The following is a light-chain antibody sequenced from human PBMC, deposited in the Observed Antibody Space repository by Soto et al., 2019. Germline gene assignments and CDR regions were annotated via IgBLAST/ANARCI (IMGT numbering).Light chain of an antibody. CDR2: EVS. CDR3: CAYAGSSTFVV. CDR1: SSDVGSYNL. Sequence: QSALTQPASVSGSPGQSITLSCAGTSSDVGSYNLVSWYQHHPGKAPKLMIYEVSNRPSGVSNRFSGSRSGNTASLTISGLQAEYEADYYCCAYAGSSTFVVFGGGTKLTVL. V-gene: IGLV2-23*02. J-gene: IGLJ2*01.